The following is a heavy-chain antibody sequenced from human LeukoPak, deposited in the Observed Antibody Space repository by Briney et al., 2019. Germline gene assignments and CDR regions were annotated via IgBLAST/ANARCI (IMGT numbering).Heavy chain of an antibody. CDR2: ISGSGGST. Sequence: GGSLRLSCAASGFTFSSYAMSWVRQAPGKGLEWVSAISGSGGSTYYADSVKGRFTISRDNSKNTLYLQMNSLRAEDTAVYYCAKLLVVGGYYPPDAFDIWGQGTMVTVSS. J-gene: IGHJ3*02. V-gene: IGHV3-23*01. D-gene: IGHD3-22*01. CDR1: GFTFSSYA. CDR3: AKLLVVGGYYPPDAFDI.